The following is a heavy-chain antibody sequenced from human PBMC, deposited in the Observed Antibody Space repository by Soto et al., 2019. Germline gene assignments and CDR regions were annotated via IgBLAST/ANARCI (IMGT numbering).Heavy chain of an antibody. CDR1: GGSISSSSYY. V-gene: IGHV4-39*01. CDR2: IYYSGST. D-gene: IGHD2-15*01. J-gene: IGHJ4*02. Sequence: SETLSLTCTVSGGSISSSSYYWGWIRQPPGKGLEWIGSIYYSGSTYYNPSLKSRVTISVDTSKNQFSLKLSSVTAADTAVYYCARLYCSGGSCLPRGFDYWGQGTLVTVSS. CDR3: ARLYCSGGSCLPRGFDY.